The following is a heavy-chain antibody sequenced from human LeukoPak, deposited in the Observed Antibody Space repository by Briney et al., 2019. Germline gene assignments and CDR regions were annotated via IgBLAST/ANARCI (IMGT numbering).Heavy chain of an antibody. CDR2: IYPGDSEH. D-gene: IGHD5-12*01. Sequence: GESLKISCKSSGYSFTSFWIGWVRQMPGRGLEWMGIIYPGDSEHRFSPSFQGQVTISADKSISADYLQWNSLEASDTAMYYCARHLFSLVAAIEGAFDIWGQGTTVTVSS. CDR3: ARHLFSLVAAIEGAFDI. V-gene: IGHV5-51*01. CDR1: GYSFTSFW. J-gene: IGHJ3*02.